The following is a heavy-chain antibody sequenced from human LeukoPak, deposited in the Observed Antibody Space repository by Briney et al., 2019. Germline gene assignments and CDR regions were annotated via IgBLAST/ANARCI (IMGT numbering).Heavy chain of an antibody. CDR1: GGSISSSYY. D-gene: IGHD1-26*01. CDR3: ARDAPAKEGSFDY. CDR2: VYTSGST. J-gene: IGHJ4*02. Sequence: PSETLSLTCTVSGGSISSSYYWTWIRQPAGKGLEWIGRVYTSGSTNYNPSLKSRVTISVDTSKNQFSLRLTSVTAADTAVYYCARDAPAKEGSFDYWGQGTLVTVSS. V-gene: IGHV4-61*02.